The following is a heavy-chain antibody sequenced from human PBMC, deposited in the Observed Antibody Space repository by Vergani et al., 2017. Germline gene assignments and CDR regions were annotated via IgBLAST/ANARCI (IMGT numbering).Heavy chain of an antibody. CDR1: GGSVSGSGYY. CDR3: ARFLTGTTIYYYYGMDV. V-gene: IGHV4-39*07. Sequence: QLLLQESGPGVVKPSETLSLICNVSGGSVSGSGYYWGWVRQSPGKGLEWIGSIYYSGSTYYNPSLESRVTMSVDTSKNQFSLKLSSVTAADTAVYYCARFLTGTTIYYYYGMDVWGQGP. D-gene: IGHD1-20*01. CDR2: IYYSGST. J-gene: IGHJ6*02.